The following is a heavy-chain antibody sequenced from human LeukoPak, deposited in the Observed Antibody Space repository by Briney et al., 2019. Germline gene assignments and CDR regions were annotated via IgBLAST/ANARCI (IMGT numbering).Heavy chain of an antibody. CDR2: IRSKANNYAT. CDR1: GFTLSGSA. D-gene: IGHD3-22*01. J-gene: IGHJ4*02. CDR3: TRRFSDDSSGYFSY. V-gene: IGHV3-73*01. Sequence: GSLKLSCAASGFTLSGSAMHWARQASGKGLEWVGRIRSKANNYATAYAASVKGRFTISRDDSKNTAYLQTNSLITEDTAVYYCTRRFSDDSSGYFSYWGLGTLVTVSS.